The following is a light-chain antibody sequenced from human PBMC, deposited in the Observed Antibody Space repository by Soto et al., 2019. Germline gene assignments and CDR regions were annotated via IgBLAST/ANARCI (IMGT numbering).Light chain of an antibody. Sequence: QSALTQFASVSGSPGQSITISCTGTSSDVGGYNYVSWYQQHPGKAPKLMIYDVSNRPSGVSNRFSGSKSANTASLTISGLQSEDEADYYCSSYTSSSTLVFGGGTKVTVL. V-gene: IGLV2-14*01. CDR3: SSYTSSSTLV. J-gene: IGLJ2*01. CDR1: SSDVGGYNY. CDR2: DVS.